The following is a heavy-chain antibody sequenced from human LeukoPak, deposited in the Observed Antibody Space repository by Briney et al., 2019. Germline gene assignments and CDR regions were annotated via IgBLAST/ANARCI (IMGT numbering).Heavy chain of an antibody. D-gene: IGHD1-14*01. Sequence: SETLSLTCSVSGFSISSGYYWSFIRQPPGKGLEWIGGIYHSGHTFYNPSLKSRLTISVETSRNQFSLKLNSVTAADTAVYYCAKEGTVRWFDPWGQGTQVIVSS. CDR2: IYHSGHT. CDR3: AKEGTVRWFDP. CDR1: GFSISSGYY. V-gene: IGHV4-38-2*02. J-gene: IGHJ5*02.